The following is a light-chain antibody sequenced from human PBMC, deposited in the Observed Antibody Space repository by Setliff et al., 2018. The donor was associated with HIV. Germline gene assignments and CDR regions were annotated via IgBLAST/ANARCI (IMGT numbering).Light chain of an antibody. CDR3: QVWDSSSDHSYV. J-gene: IGLJ1*01. CDR2: YDS. CDR1: NIGSKS. Sequence: SYELTQPPSVSVAPGKTARITCGGNNIGSKSVHWYQQKPGQAPVLVIYYDSDRPPGIPERFSGSNSGNTATLTISRVEAGDEADYYCQVWDSSSDHSYVFGTGTKV. V-gene: IGLV3-21*04.